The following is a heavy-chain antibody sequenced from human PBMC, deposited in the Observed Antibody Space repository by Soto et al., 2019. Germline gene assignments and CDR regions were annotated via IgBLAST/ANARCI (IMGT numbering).Heavy chain of an antibody. CDR1: GGSISSGGYY. CDR2: IYYSGST. V-gene: IGHV4-31*03. J-gene: IGHJ3*02. CDR3: ARDQLDYYDSSGYPDAFDI. Sequence: SETLSLTCTVSGGSISSGGYYWSWIRQHPGEGLEWIGYIYYSGSTYYNPSLKSRVTISVDTSKNQFSLKLSSVTAADTAVYYCARDQLDYYDSSGYPDAFDIWGQGTMVTVSS. D-gene: IGHD3-22*01.